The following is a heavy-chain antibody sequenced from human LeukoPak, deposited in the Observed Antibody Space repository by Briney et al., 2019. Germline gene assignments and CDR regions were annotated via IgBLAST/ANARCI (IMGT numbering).Heavy chain of an antibody. V-gene: IGHV3-7*01. CDR3: ARDKITGASTNDY. J-gene: IGHJ4*02. Sequence: GGSLRLSCAASGFSFTNYWVSWVRQAPGMGLEWVAIINQDGSERYYVDSVKGRFTVSRDSAKNSLYLQMNSLRVEDTAVYYCARDKITGASTNDYWGQGTLVTVSS. CDR1: GFSFTNYW. CDR2: INQDGSER. D-gene: IGHD1-14*01.